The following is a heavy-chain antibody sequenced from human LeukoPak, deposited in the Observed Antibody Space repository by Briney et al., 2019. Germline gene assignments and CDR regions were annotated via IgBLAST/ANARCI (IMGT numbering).Heavy chain of an antibody. D-gene: IGHD2-21*02. J-gene: IGHJ2*01. CDR3: ARGAGDPIYWYFDL. V-gene: IGHV3-7*01. CDR1: GFTFSSYW. CDR2: IKQDGSEK. Sequence: PGGSLRLSCAASGFTFSSYWMSWVRQAPGKGLEWVANIKQDGSEKYYVDSVKGRFTISRDNAKNSLHLQMNSLRAEDTAVYYCARGAGDPIYWYFDLWGRGTLVTVSS.